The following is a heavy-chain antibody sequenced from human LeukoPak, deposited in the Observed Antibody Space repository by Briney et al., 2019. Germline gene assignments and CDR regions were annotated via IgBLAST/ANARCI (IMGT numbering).Heavy chain of an antibody. CDR1: GFTLSNYA. Sequence: GGSLRLSCAASGFTLSNYAMNWVRQAPGKGLEWVAVISYDGSNKYYADSVKGRFTISRDNSKNTLYLQMNSLRAEDTAVYYCARVSSSWYYVDYWGQGTLVTVSS. J-gene: IGHJ4*02. CDR2: ISYDGSNK. D-gene: IGHD6-13*01. V-gene: IGHV3-30*04. CDR3: ARVSSSWYYVDY.